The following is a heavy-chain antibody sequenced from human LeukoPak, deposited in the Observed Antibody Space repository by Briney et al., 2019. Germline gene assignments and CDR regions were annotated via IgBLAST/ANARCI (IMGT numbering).Heavy chain of an antibody. J-gene: IGHJ4*02. D-gene: IGHD3-22*01. Sequence: PGESLKISCRGSGYSFTSYWIGWVRQMPGKGLEWMGIIYPGDSDTIYSPSFQGQVTISGDKCISTAYLQWSSLKAADTAMSYCARRDYYDSSGYYYLDYWGQGTLVTVSS. CDR3: ARRDYYDSSGYYYLDY. CDR2: IYPGDSDT. V-gene: IGHV5-51*03. CDR1: GYSFTSYW.